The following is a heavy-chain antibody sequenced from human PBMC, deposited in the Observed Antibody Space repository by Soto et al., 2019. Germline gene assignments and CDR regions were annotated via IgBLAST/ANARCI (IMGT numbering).Heavy chain of an antibody. CDR1: GDSVSSSSAA. J-gene: IGHJ6*02. CDR3: ARVEGYSGCARYYYGMDV. D-gene: IGHD5-12*01. CDR2: TYYRSKWYN. V-gene: IGHV6-1*01. Sequence: PSQTLSLTCAISGDSVSSSSAAWNWIRQSPSRGLEWLGRTYYRSKWYNDYAVSVKSRITINPDTSKNQFSLQLNSVTPEDTAVYYCARVEGYSGCARYYYGMDVWGQGTTVTVSS.